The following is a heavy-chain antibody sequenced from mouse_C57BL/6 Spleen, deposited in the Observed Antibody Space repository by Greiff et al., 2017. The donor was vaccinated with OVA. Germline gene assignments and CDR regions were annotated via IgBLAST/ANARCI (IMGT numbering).Heavy chain of an antibody. CDR1: GFTFSDYG. V-gene: IGHV5-17*01. CDR3: ARRYFDV. J-gene: IGHJ1*03. Sequence: DVKLVESGGGLVKPGGSLKLSCAASGFTFSDYGMHWVRQAPEKGLEWVAYISSGSSTIYYADTVKGRFTISRDNAKNTLFLQRTSLRSEDTAMYYCARRYFDVWGTGTTVTVSS. CDR2: ISSGSSTI.